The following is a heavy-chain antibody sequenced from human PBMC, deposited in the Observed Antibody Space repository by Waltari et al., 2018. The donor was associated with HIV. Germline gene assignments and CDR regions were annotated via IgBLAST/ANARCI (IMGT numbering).Heavy chain of an antibody. Sequence: TGQGLEWMGWMNPNSGNTGYAQKFQGRVTMTRNTSISTAYMELSSLRSEDTAVYYCARAPLLGYCSGGSCHRGGFDCWGQGTLVTVSS. V-gene: IGHV1-8*01. CDR3: ARAPLLGYCSGGSCHRGGFDC. J-gene: IGHJ4*02. CDR2: MNPNSGNT. D-gene: IGHD2-15*01.